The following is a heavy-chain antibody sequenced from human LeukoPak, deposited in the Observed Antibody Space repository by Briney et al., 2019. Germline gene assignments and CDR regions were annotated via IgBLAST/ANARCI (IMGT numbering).Heavy chain of an antibody. CDR3: ARDFSGYFDY. Sequence: GGSLRLSCAPSGFTFSSYGMHWVRQAPGKGLEWVAVLRYDGSNKYYADSVTGRFPLSRDNSKNPLYLAMNRLRAEGTSVDYCARDFSGYFDYWGQATILTVPS. CDR2: LRYDGSNK. D-gene: IGHD6-19*01. CDR1: GFTFSSYG. J-gene: IGHJ4*02. V-gene: IGHV3-33*01.